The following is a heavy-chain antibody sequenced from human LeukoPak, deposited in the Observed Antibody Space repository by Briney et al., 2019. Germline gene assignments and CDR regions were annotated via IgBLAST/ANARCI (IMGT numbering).Heavy chain of an antibody. D-gene: IGHD2-2*01. CDR2: ISTSSHYI. CDR3: ARDPSSYSPWGFDF. Sequence: GGSLRLSCAASGFTFSSYSMTWVRQAPGKGLEWVSSISTSSHYIYYADSLKGRFTISRDNAKNSLYLQLSSLTVDDTAVYYCARDPSSYSPWGFDFWGQGTLVTVSS. J-gene: IGHJ4*02. CDR1: GFTFSSYS. V-gene: IGHV3-21*01.